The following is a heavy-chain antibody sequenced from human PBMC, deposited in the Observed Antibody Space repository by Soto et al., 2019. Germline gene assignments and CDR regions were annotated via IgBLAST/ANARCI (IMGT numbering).Heavy chain of an antibody. J-gene: IGHJ3*02. D-gene: IGHD2-15*01. Sequence: QVQLVQSGAEVKKPGASVKVSCKASGYTFTSYDINWVRQATGQGLEWMGWMNPNRGNTGYAQKFQGRVTMTRNTSGSTADTELNSLWSVETPMYYYTRVTGFGYCSRGSCEPNVAFDIWGQGTMVTVSS. CDR1: GYTFTSYD. CDR2: MNPNRGNT. CDR3: TRVTGFGYCSRGSCEPNVAFDI. V-gene: IGHV1-8*01.